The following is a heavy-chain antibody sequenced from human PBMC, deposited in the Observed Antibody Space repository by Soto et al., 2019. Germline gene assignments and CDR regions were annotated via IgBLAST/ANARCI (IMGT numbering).Heavy chain of an antibody. J-gene: IGHJ4*02. CDR2: ISSSGSAT. CDR3: ASGIDY. V-gene: IGHV3-48*03. CDR1: GFGFSSYE. Sequence: GGSLRLSRVASGFGFSSYEMTWIRQAPGKGLEWISYISSSGSATYYADSVKGRFTISRDNAQHSVYLQMNSLRADDTALYFCASGIDYWGQGT.